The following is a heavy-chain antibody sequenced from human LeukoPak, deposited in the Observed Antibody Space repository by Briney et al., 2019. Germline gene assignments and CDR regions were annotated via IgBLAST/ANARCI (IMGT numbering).Heavy chain of an antibody. J-gene: IGHJ4*02. Sequence: GSSLRLSCAASGFTFSYYGMHWVRQAPGRGLEWVAVISHDGSNKYYADSVKGRSTISRDNSKNTLYLPMNSLRPEDTSVYYCAKPGKRRVVTITDFDYWGQGTLVTVSS. CDR2: ISHDGSNK. D-gene: IGHD3-22*01. CDR1: GFTFSYYG. CDR3: AKPGKRRVVTITDFDY. V-gene: IGHV3-30*18.